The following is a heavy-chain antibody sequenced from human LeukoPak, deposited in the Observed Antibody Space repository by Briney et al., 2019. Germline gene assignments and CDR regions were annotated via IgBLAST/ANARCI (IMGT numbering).Heavy chain of an antibody. CDR1: GFTFRSSE. Sequence: PGGSLRLSCAASGFTFRSSEMNWVRQAPGKGLEWLSYISSSVNTIDYADSVKGRFTISRDNAKNSLYLQMNSLRAEDTALYYCARDLAMAGRDLDYWGQGTLVTVSS. CDR3: ARDLAMAGRDLDY. CDR2: ISSSVNTI. J-gene: IGHJ4*02. D-gene: IGHD6-19*01. V-gene: IGHV3-48*03.